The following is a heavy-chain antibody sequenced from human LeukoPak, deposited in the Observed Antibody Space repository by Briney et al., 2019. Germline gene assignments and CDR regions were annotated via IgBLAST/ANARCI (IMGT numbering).Heavy chain of an antibody. V-gene: IGHV1-46*01. Sequence: ASVKVSCKASGYSFTSNYIHWVRQAPGQGLEWMGMIYPRDGSTSYAQRFQDRVTVTRDTSTSTVHMELSGLRSEDTAVYYCARDQEGFDYWGQGTLVTVSS. CDR1: GYSFTSNY. CDR3: ARDQEGFDY. J-gene: IGHJ4*02. CDR2: IYPRDGST.